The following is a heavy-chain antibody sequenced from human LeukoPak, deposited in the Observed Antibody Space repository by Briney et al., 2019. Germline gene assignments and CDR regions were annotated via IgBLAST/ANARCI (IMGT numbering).Heavy chain of an antibody. CDR1: GFTFSSYS. V-gene: IGHV3-48*02. CDR2: ITASGTAM. CDR3: ASSGSYRFDY. Sequence: GGSLRLSCAASGFTFSSYSMSWVRQAPGKGLEWVSHITASGTAMFYADSVKGRFTISRDNAKNSLYLQMNSLRDEDRAVYYCASSGSYRFDYWGQGTLVTVSS. J-gene: IGHJ4*02. D-gene: IGHD1-26*01.